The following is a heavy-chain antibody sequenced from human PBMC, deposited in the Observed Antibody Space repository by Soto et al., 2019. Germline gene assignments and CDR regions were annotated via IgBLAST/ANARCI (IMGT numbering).Heavy chain of an antibody. CDR2: ISSSSSYT. CDR1: GFTFSDYY. D-gene: IGHD3-22*01. V-gene: IGHV3-11*06. J-gene: IGHJ5*02. CDR3: ARVSRQYYDSSGYYYGFGWFDP. Sequence: PGGSLRLSCAASGFTFSDYYMSWIRQAPGKGLEWVSYISSSSSYTNYADSVKGRFTISRDNAKNSLYLQMNSLRAEDTAVYYCARVSRQYYDSSGYYYGFGWFDPWGQGTLVTVSS.